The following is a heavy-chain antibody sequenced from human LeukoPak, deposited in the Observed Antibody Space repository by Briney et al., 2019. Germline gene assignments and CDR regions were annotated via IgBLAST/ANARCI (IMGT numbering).Heavy chain of an antibody. CDR3: AKVERRWLQPEYFQH. J-gene: IGHJ1*01. D-gene: IGHD5-24*01. Sequence: QTGGSLRLSCEVSGLTFSGYWVTWVRQAPGKGLEWVANINQDASEKYYVESVKGRFAISRDNAKNSLYLQMNSLRAEDTALYYCAKVERRWLQPEYFQHWGQGTLVTVSS. CDR1: GLTFSGYW. V-gene: IGHV3-7*03. CDR2: INQDASEK.